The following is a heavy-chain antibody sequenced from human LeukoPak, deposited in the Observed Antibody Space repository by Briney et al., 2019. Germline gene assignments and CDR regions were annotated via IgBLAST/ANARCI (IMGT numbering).Heavy chain of an antibody. CDR2: VWYDGNRK. D-gene: IGHD3-22*01. CDR3: AKDYYDSSGYYFHTV. Sequence: GGSLRLSCAASGFTFSNHAMHWVRQAPGKGLEWVTLVWYDGNRKYYADSVKGRFTISRDNSKNTLYLQMNSLRAEDTAVYYCAKDYYDSSGYYFHTVWGQGTLVTVSS. CDR1: GFTFSNHA. J-gene: IGHJ4*02. V-gene: IGHV3-30*02.